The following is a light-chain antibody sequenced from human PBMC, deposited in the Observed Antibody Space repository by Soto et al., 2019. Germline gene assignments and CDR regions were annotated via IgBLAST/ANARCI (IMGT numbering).Light chain of an antibody. Sequence: EIELTQSPGTLSLSPGERATLSCRTSQSINNNYLAWYQQEPGQTPRLLIHGVSIRPTGIPDRFSGSGSGTDFTLTISRLEPEDFAVYYCQLYSGSPWTFGQGTKVEIK. J-gene: IGKJ1*01. CDR1: QSINNNY. CDR3: QLYSGSPWT. V-gene: IGKV3-20*01. CDR2: GVS.